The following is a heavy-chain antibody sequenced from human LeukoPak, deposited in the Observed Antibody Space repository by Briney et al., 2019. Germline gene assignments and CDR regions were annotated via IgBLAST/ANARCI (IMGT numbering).Heavy chain of an antibody. CDR2: IYYSGST. CDR1: GGSISSGSYY. V-gene: IGHV4-61*01. D-gene: IGHD2-8*01. CDR3: ARREGLTEGSHVDY. Sequence: SETLSLTCSVSGGSISSGSYYWSWIRQPPGKGLEWIGYIYYSGSTNYNPSLKSRVTISVDTSKDQFSLKLSSVTAADTAVYYCARREGLTEGSHVDYWGQGTLVTVSS. J-gene: IGHJ4*02.